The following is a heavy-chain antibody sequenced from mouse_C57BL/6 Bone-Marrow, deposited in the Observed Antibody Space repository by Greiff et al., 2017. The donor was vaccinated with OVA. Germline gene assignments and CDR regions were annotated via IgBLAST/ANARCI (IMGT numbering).Heavy chain of an antibody. V-gene: IGHV1-64*01. CDR3: ARGGAGTPFAY. CDR1: GYTFTSYW. CDR2: IHPNSGST. J-gene: IGHJ3*01. D-gene: IGHD4-1*01. Sequence: QVHVKQPGAELVKPGASVKLSCKASGYTFTSYWMHWVKQRPGQGLEWIGMIHPNSGSTNYNEKFKSKATLTVDKSSSTAYMQLSSLTSEDSAVYYCARGGAGTPFAYWGQGTLVTVSA.